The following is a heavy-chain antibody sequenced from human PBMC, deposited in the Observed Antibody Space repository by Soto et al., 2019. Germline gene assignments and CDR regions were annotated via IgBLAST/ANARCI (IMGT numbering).Heavy chain of an antibody. CDR1: GGSFSGYY. Sequence: SETLSLTCAVYGGSFSGYYWSWIRQPPGKGLEWIGEINHSGSTNYNPSLKSRVTISVDTSKNQFSLKLSSVTAADTAVYYCARGHVLRFLEWLLYPTPFDYWGEGTMVTVYS. CDR2: INHSGST. CDR3: ARGHVLRFLEWLLYPTPFDY. D-gene: IGHD3-3*01. V-gene: IGHV4-34*01. J-gene: IGHJ4*02.